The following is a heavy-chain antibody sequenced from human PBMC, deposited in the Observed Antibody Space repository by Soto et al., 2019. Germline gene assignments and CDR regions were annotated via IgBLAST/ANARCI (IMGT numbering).Heavy chain of an antibody. CDR3: ASRTIAAHNYYYMDV. D-gene: IGHD6-6*01. Sequence: LSLTCAVYGGSFSGYYWSWILQPPGKGLEWIGEINHSGSTNYNPSLKSRVTISVDTSKNQFSLKLSSVTAADTAVYYCASRTIAAHNYYYMDVWGKGTTVTVSS. CDR1: GGSFSGYY. V-gene: IGHV4-34*01. CDR2: INHSGST. J-gene: IGHJ6*03.